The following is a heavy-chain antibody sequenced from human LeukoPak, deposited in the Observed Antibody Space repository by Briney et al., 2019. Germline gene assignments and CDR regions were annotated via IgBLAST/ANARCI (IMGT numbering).Heavy chain of an antibody. Sequence: PGGSLRLSCAASGFTFSSYSMNWVRQAPGKGLEWVSYISSGSSTIYYADSVKGRFTIPRDNAKNSLYLHMNSLRDEDTAVYYCARDQPGVPWGQGTLVTVSS. CDR2: ISSGSSTI. V-gene: IGHV3-48*02. D-gene: IGHD1-14*01. CDR3: ARDQPGVP. J-gene: IGHJ4*02. CDR1: GFTFSSYS.